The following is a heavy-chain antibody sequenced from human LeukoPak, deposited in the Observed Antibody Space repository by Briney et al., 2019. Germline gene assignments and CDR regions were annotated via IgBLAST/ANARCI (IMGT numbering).Heavy chain of an antibody. CDR2: ISYDGSNK. J-gene: IGHJ6*03. CDR1: GFIFSSYA. D-gene: IGHD6-19*01. CDR3: ARAGSSGWYYYYYMDV. Sequence: GRSLRLSCAASGFIFSSYAMHWVRQAPGKGLEWVAVISYDGSNKYYADSVKGRFTISRDNSKNTLYLQMNSLRAEDTAVYYCARAGSSGWYYYYYMDVWGKGTTVTVSS. V-gene: IGHV3-30-3*01.